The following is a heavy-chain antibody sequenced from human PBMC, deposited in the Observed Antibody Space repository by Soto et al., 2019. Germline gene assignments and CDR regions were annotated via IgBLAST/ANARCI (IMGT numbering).Heavy chain of an antibody. CDR2: ISAYNGNT. Sequence: ASVKVSCKASGYTFTSYGISWVRQAPGQGLEWMGWISAYNGNTNYAQKLQGRVTMTTDTSTSTAYMELRSLRSGDTAVYYCARDYYDSQTDAFDIWGQGTMVTVSS. CDR3: ARDYYDSQTDAFDI. CDR1: GYTFTSYG. V-gene: IGHV1-18*01. J-gene: IGHJ3*02. D-gene: IGHD3-22*01.